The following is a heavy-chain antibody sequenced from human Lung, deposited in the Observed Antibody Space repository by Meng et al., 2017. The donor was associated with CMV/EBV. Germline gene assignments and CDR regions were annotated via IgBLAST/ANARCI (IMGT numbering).Heavy chain of an antibody. CDR1: GFSRSISGVG. D-gene: IGHD6-6*01. V-gene: IGHV2-5*02. J-gene: IGHJ5*02. CDR3: DRAAARPSDWFDP. Sequence: HSTFEWLGPTPVKPKQPATLTCTFSGFSRSISGVGVRWIRQPPGEALECLAIIYGDDKKRSSASLEIRLTVTKDTSKNQVVLTMANMVPVDTATYDCDRAAARPSDWFDPWGQGTLVTVSS. CDR2: IYGDDKK.